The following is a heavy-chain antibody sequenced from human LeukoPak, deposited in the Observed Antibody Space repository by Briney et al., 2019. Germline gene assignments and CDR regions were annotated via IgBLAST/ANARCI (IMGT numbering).Heavy chain of an antibody. Sequence: GGSLRLSCAASGFTFSTYNMNWVRQAPGKGLEWVSYISSSGSTKYYADSVKGRFTISRDNVKNSLFLQMNSLSDEDTAVYYCARDFLTGYFDYWGQGTMVTVSS. CDR1: GFTFSTYN. J-gene: IGHJ4*02. CDR3: ARDFLTGYFDY. D-gene: IGHD3-9*01. V-gene: IGHV3-48*02. CDR2: ISSSGSTK.